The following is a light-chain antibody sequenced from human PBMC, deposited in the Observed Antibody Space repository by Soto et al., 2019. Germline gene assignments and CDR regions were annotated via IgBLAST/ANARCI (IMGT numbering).Light chain of an antibody. CDR1: SIGNKN. CDR2: RDG. CDR3: QVWDSSSAVV. J-gene: IGLJ2*01. V-gene: IGLV3-9*01. Sequence: SYELTQPLSVSVAVGQTARITCGGNSIGNKNVHWYQQKPGQAPVVVIYRDGNRPSGIPQRFSGSNSGNTATLTISRAQAGDEGDYYCQVWDSSSAVVFGGGTKLTVL.